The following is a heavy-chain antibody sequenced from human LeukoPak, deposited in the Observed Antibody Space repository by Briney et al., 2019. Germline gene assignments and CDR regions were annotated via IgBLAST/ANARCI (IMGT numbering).Heavy chain of an antibody. V-gene: IGHV3-20*04. J-gene: IGHJ4*02. CDR3: ARDKNYYGSGSYFDY. CDR2: INWNGGST. D-gene: IGHD3-10*01. CDR1: GFTFDDYG. Sequence: GGSLRLSCAASGFTFDDYGMSWVRQAPGKGLEWVSGINWNGGSTGYADSVKGRFTISRDNAKNSLYLQMNSLRAEDTALYYCARDKNYYGSGSYFDYWGQGTLVTVSS.